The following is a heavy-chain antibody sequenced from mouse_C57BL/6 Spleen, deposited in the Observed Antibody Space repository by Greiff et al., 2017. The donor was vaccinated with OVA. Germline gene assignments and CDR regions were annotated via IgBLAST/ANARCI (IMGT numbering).Heavy chain of an antibody. J-gene: IGHJ2*01. CDR2: IWSVGST. D-gene: IGHD2-3*01. CDR1: GFSLTSYG. Sequence: VVESGPGLVQPSPSLSITCTVSGFSLTSYGVHWVRPSPGKGLEWLGVIWSVGSTDYNAAFISRLIISKDNSKSQVFFKMNSLQADDTAIYYCARGAYYDYYVFDYWGQGTTLTVSS. CDR3: ARGAYYDYYVFDY. V-gene: IGHV2-2*01.